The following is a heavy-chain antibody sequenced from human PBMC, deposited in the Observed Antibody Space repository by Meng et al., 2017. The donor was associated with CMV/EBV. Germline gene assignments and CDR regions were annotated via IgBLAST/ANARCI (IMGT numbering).Heavy chain of an antibody. CDR1: GFRFSAYG. CDR3: ARGASGTYFFDS. J-gene: IGHJ4*02. D-gene: IGHD1-26*01. Sequence: GESLKISCAASGFRFSAYGMHWVRQAPGKGLEWVTFIRYDGSNTYYADSVKVRFTISRDNSRNRLFLQMNSLRPEDTAVYYCARGASGTYFFDSWGQGTLVTVSS. CDR2: IRYDGSNT. V-gene: IGHV3-30*02.